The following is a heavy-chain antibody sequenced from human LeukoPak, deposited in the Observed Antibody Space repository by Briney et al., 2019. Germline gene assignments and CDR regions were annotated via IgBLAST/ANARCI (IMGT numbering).Heavy chain of an antibody. CDR2: IYYSGNT. CDR3: ARRGYSAYDLDY. CDR1: GGSIDGGGYY. D-gene: IGHD5-12*01. J-gene: IGHJ4*02. Sequence: SETLSLTCTVSGGSIDGGGYYWSWIRQYPGKGLEWIGDIYYSGNTYYNPSLKSRVTISVDTSKNQFSLRLSSVTAADTAVYYCARRGYSAYDLDYWGQGTLVTVSS. V-gene: IGHV4-31*03.